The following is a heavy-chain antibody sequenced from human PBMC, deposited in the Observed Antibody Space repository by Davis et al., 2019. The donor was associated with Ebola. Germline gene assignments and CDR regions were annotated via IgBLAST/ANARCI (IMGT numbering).Heavy chain of an antibody. CDR3: ARGLHWFDP. J-gene: IGHJ5*02. CDR2: INHSGRT. CDR1: GGSFSGYY. V-gene: IGHV4-34*01. D-gene: IGHD5-18*01. Sequence: MPGGSLRLSCAVYGGSFSGYYWTWIRQPPGKGLEWIGEINHSGRTNYNPSLKSRITISVDTSKNQFSLKLNSVTAADTAVYYCARGLHWFDPWGQGTLVTVSS.